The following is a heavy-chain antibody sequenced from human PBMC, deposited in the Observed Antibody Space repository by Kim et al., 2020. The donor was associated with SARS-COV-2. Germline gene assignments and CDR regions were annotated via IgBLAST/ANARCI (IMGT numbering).Heavy chain of an antibody. V-gene: IGHV1-18*01. CDR3: ARGDVHADIVFDHGGY. Sequence: ASVKVSCKASGYTFTSYGISWVRQAPGQGLEWMGWISAYNGNTNYAQKLQGRVTMTTDTSTSTAYMELRRLRSDDTAVYYCARGDVHADIVFDHGGYWGQGTLVTVSS. CDR2: ISAYNGNT. CDR1: GYTFTSYG. D-gene: IGHD2-15*01. J-gene: IGHJ4*02.